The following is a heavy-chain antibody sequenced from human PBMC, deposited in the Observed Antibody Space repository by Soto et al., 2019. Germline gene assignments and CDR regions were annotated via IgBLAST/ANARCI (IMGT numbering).Heavy chain of an antibody. Sequence: PSETLSLTCAVSVGSISSSNWCIWVRQPPGKGLEWIGEIYHSGRTNYNPSLKSRVTISVDKSKNQFSLKLSSLTASYTAVYYCALLAGPYAYWGQGTLVTVSS. J-gene: IGHJ4*02. D-gene: IGHD3-3*02. V-gene: IGHV4-4*02. CDR2: IYHSGRT. CDR1: VGSISSSNW. CDR3: ALLAGPYAY.